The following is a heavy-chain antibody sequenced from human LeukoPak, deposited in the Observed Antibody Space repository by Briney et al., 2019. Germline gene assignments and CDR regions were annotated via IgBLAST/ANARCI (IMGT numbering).Heavy chain of an antibody. CDR2: ISYDGSNK. CDR3: ARRAYDSSGYYYVGRDYFDY. D-gene: IGHD3-22*01. V-gene: IGHV3-30*03. CDR1: GFTFSSYS. Sequence: QTGGSLRLSCAASGFTFSSYSMNWVRQAPGKGLEWVAVISYDGSNKYYADSVKGRFTISRGNSKNTLYLQMNSLRAEDTAVYYCARRAYDSSGYYYVGRDYFDYWGQGTLVTVSS. J-gene: IGHJ4*02.